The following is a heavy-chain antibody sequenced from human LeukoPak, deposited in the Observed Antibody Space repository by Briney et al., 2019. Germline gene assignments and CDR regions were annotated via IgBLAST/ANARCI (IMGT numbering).Heavy chain of an antibody. Sequence: PGGSLRLSCAASGFTFSSYSMNWVRQAPGKGLEWVSSISSSSYIYYADSVKGRFTISRDNAKNSLYLQMNSLRVEDTAVYYCARDSSAGSSGFWGQGTLVTVSS. J-gene: IGHJ4*02. CDR1: GFTFSSYS. CDR3: ARDSSAGSSGF. CDR2: ISSSSYI. D-gene: IGHD6-25*01. V-gene: IGHV3-21*01.